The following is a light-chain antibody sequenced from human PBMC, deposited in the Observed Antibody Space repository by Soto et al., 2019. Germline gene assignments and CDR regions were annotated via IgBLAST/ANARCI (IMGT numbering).Light chain of an antibody. CDR3: CSYAGSSTYV. J-gene: IGLJ1*01. CDR1: SSDVGSYKF. CDR2: EVT. Sequence: QSVLTQPASVSGSPGQSITISCTGTSSDVGSYKFVAWYQHYPGKAPKLLIYEVTKRPAGVSDRFSGSKSGNTASLTISGLQAEDEGDYYCCSYAGSSTYVFGTGTKLTVL. V-gene: IGLV2-23*02.